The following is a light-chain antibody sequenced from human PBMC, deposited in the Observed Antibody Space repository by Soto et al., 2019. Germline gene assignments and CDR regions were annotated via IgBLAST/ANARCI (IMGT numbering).Light chain of an antibody. CDR2: IAS. CDR3: LQHNSYRWT. CDR1: QGIRND. V-gene: IGKV1-17*01. Sequence: DIQMTQSPSSLSASVGDRVTITCRASQGIRNDLAWYQQRPGKAPKRLIYIASSLQSGVPSRFSGSGSGTEFTLTISSLQPEDFATYYCLQHNSYRWTFGQGTKVEIK. J-gene: IGKJ1*01.